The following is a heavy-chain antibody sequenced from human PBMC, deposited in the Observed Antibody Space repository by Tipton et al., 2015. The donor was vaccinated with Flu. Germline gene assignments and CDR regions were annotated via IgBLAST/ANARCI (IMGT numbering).Heavy chain of an antibody. J-gene: IGHJ6*02. Sequence: SLRLSCAASGFTFSSYAMSWVRQAPGKGLKWVSAISGSGGSTYYADSVKGRFTISRDNSKNTLYLQMNSLRAEDTAVYYCAKAADDFWSGPDYYYYGMDVWGQGTTVTVSS. CDR3: AKAADDFWSGPDYYYYGMDV. V-gene: IGHV3-23*01. CDR1: GFTFSSYA. CDR2: ISGSGGST. D-gene: IGHD3-3*01.